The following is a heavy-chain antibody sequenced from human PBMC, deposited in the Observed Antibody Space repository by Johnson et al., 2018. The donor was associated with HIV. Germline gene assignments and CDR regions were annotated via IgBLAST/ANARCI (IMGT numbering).Heavy chain of an antibody. CDR2: IKQDGSNK. D-gene: IGHD1-26*01. CDR3: AREDGSVGATTGNAIDI. Sequence: EVLLVESGGGLVQPGGSLRLSCAASGFTFSSYWMSWVRQAPGKGLEWVANIKQDGSNKYYADSVKGRVTISGDNSKNTLYLQMKRLRGEDTAVHFCAREDGSVGATTGNAIDIWGQGTMVTVSS. CDR1: GFTFSSYW. J-gene: IGHJ3*02. V-gene: IGHV3-7*01.